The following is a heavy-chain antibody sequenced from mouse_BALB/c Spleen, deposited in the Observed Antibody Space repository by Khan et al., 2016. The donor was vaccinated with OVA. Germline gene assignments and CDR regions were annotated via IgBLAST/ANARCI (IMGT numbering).Heavy chain of an antibody. V-gene: IGHV5-12*02. CDR2: ISNGGGST. CDR3: ARRRGLYDYDGFAY. Sequence: EVELVESGGGLVQPGGSLKLSCATSGFTFSDYYMYWVRQTPEKRLEWVAYISNGGGSTYYPDTVKGRFTISRDNAKNTLYLQLSRLKSDDTAMYYCARRRGLYDYDGFAYWGQGTLVTVSA. D-gene: IGHD2-4*01. CDR1: GFTFSDYY. J-gene: IGHJ3*01.